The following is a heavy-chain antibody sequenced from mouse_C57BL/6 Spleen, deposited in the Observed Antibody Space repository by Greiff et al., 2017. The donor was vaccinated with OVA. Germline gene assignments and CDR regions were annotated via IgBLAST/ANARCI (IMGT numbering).Heavy chain of an antibody. CDR2: INPNYGTT. CDR3: ARSIYDYDPYYAMDY. J-gene: IGHJ4*01. CDR1: GYSFTDYN. V-gene: IGHV1-39*01. Sequence: EVKLMESGPELVKPGASVKISCKASGYSFTDYNMNWVKQSNGKSLEWIGVINPNYGTTSYNQKFKGKATLTVDQSSSTAYMQLNSLTSEDSAVYYCARSIYDYDPYYAMDYWGQGTSVTVSS. D-gene: IGHD2-4*01.